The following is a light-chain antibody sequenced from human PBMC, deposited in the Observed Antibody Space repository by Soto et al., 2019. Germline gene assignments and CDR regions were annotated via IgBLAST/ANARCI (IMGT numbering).Light chain of an antibody. CDR2: GAS. Sequence: EIVMTQSPATLSVSPGDRATLSCRASQSVSSNLAWYQQRPGQAPRLLIYGASTRATGIPARFSGSGSGTEFTLTISSLQSEDFAVYYCQQYNKWPQTFGQGTKVDI. CDR3: QQYNKWPQT. J-gene: IGKJ1*01. V-gene: IGKV3-15*01. CDR1: QSVSSN.